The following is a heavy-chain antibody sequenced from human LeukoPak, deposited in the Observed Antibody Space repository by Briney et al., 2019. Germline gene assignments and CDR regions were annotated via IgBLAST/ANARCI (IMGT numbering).Heavy chain of an antibody. CDR2: ISGSSTYI. D-gene: IGHD3-10*02. CDR1: GLTFSSYS. Sequence: GGSLRLSCAASGLTFSSYSMNWVRQAPGKGLEWVSSISGSSTYIYYADSVKGRFTISRDNAENSLYLQMNSLRVEDTAVYYCARGVFGELLYYMDVWGKGTTVTVSS. J-gene: IGHJ6*03. V-gene: IGHV3-21*01. CDR3: ARGVFGELLYYMDV.